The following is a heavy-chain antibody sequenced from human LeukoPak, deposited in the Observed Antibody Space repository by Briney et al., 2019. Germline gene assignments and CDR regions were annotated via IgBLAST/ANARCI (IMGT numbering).Heavy chain of an antibody. CDR3: AKVRLTSGYYFDY. Sequence: GGSLRLSCAASGFTLSNYAVSWVRQAPGKGLERVSSISGSGGTTYYADSVKGRFTISRDNSKNTLYLQMNSLRVEDTAVYYCAKVRLTSGYYFDYWGQGTLVTASS. CDR2: ISGSGGTT. CDR1: GFTLSNYA. D-gene: IGHD6-19*01. V-gene: IGHV3-23*01. J-gene: IGHJ4*02.